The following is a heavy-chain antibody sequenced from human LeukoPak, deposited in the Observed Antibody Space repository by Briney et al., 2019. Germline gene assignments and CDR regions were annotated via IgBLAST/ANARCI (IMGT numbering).Heavy chain of an antibody. V-gene: IGHV3-48*01. CDR3: AKDKDYYGSGSYLDY. Sequence: GGSLRLSCAGSGFIFSEYAMNWVRQAPGEGLEWVSYIRSSSEIIYYADSVKGRFTISRDNSKNTLYLQMNSLRAEDTAVYYCAKDKDYYGSGSYLDYWGQGTLVTASS. CDR2: IRSSSEII. J-gene: IGHJ4*02. CDR1: GFIFSEYA. D-gene: IGHD3-10*01.